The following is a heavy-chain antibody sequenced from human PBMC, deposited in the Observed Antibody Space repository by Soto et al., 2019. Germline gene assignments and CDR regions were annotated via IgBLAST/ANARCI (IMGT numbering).Heavy chain of an antibody. CDR2: ISSSSSYL. Sequence: EVQLVESGGGLVKPGGSLRLSCAASGFTFSSYSMNWVRQAPGKGLEWVSSISSSSSYLYYADAVKGRFTISRDNDNNSLYLQMSSLRAEDTAVYYCASHGDYYYGMDVWGQGTTVTVSS. V-gene: IGHV3-21*01. J-gene: IGHJ6*02. D-gene: IGHD3-10*01. CDR3: ASHGDYYYGMDV. CDR1: GFTFSSYS.